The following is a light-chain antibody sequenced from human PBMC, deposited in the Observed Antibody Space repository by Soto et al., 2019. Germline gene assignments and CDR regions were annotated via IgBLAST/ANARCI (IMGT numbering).Light chain of an antibody. J-gene: IGLJ2*01. V-gene: IGLV2-14*01. CDR2: QVS. Sequence: QSALTQPASVSGSPGQSITISCTGSSSDVGGYDFVSWYQHHPGKAPKLMIYQVSNRPSGVAFRFSGSKSGTTAFLTISGLQAEDEGDYYCSSYRSSTTYVVFGAGTKLTVL. CDR3: SSYRSSTTYVV. CDR1: SSDVGGYDF.